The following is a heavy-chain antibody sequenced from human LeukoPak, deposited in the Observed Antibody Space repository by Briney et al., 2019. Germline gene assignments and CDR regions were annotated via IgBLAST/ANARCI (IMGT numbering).Heavy chain of an antibody. J-gene: IGHJ4*02. CDR1: GFTFSSYA. D-gene: IGHD6-19*01. CDR2: ISYDGSNK. CDR3: TRIAVAGPYFDY. Sequence: PGGSLRLSCAASGFTFSSYAMHWVRQAPGKGLEWVAVISYDGSNKYYADSVKGRFTISRDNAKKSLYLQMNSRRAEDTALYCCTRIAVAGPYFDYWGTGTLVTVST. V-gene: IGHV3-30*01.